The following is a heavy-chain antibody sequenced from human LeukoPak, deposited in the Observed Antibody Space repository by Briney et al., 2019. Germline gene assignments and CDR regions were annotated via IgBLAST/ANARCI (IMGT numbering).Heavy chain of an antibody. CDR3: ARERQNKDFWSGGDY. Sequence: GGSLRLSCAASGFTFSSYDMHWVRQATGKGLEWFSAIGTAGDTYYPGSVKGRFTISRENAKNSLYLQMNSLRAEDTAVYYCARERQNKDFWSGGDYWGQGTLVTVSS. J-gene: IGHJ4*02. CDR1: GFTFSSYD. D-gene: IGHD3-3*01. CDR2: IGTAGDT. V-gene: IGHV3-13*01.